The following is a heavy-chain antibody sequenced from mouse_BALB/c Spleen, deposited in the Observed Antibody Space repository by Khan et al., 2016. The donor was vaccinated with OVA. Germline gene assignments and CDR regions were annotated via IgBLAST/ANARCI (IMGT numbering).Heavy chain of an antibody. CDR3: ARELRLGGFAY. Sequence: VQLQESGPGLVAPSQSLSITCTVSEFSLTDYGVNWVRQPPGKGLEWLGMIWGDGSTDYNSALKSRLSICKDTSKGQVFLKMNSLQTDDTARYYCARELRLGGFAYWGQGTLVTVSA. V-gene: IGHV2-6-7*01. CDR2: IWGDGST. D-gene: IGHD1-2*01. J-gene: IGHJ3*01. CDR1: EFSLTDYG.